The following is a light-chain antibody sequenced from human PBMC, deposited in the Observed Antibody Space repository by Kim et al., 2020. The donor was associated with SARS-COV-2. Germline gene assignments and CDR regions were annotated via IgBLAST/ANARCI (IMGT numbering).Light chain of an antibody. CDR2: PAS. J-gene: IGKJ4*01. CDR1: QGVSSS. V-gene: IGKV1-27*01. Sequence: ASVGDRVTIVCRASQGVSSSLARYQHKPGKVPRLLISPASALQSGVPSRFSGSGSGTDFTLTISSLQPEDVATFYCQQDNRVPLTFGGGTKVDIK. CDR3: QQDNRVPLT.